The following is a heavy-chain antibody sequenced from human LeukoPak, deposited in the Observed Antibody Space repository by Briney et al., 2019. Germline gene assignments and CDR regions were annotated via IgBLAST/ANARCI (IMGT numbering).Heavy chain of an antibody. D-gene: IGHD6-13*01. CDR3: ARESLAAAATFDY. J-gene: IGHJ4*02. Sequence: GGSLRLSCAASGFTFSSYWMHWVRQAPGKGLVWVSRINSDESSTTYADSVKGRFIISRDNAKNTLYLQTNSLRAEDTAVYYCARESLAAAATFDYWGQGTLVTVSS. CDR2: INSDESST. V-gene: IGHV3-74*01. CDR1: GFTFSSYW.